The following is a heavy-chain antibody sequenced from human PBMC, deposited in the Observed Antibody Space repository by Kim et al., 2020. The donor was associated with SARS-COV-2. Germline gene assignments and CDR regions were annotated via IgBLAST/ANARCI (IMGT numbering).Heavy chain of an antibody. J-gene: IGHJ3*01. CDR3: ARRGGSSNWYVPLPSDAFDV. CDR1: GFTFSGYW. V-gene: IGHV3-7*01. CDR2: IKQDGSEK. D-gene: IGHD6-13*01. Sequence: GGSLRLSCAASGFTFSGYWMNWVRQAPGKGLEWAASIKQDGSEKYYVDSVKGRFTISRDNAKNSLYLQMNSLRAEDTAVYYCARRGGSSNWYVPLPSDAFDVWGQGTMVTVSS.